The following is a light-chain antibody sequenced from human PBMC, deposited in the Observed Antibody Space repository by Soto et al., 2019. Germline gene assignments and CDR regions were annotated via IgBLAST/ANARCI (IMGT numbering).Light chain of an antibody. CDR3: CSYAGDSTLV. V-gene: IGLV2-23*01. Sequence: QSVLTQPASVSGSPGQSITISCTGTSSDVGNYNLVSWYQQHPGEAPKLLIYEGSKRPSGVSNRFSGSKFGNTASLTISGLQAEDEVDYYCCSYAGDSTLVFGGGTKVTVL. CDR2: EGS. J-gene: IGLJ3*02. CDR1: SSDVGNYNL.